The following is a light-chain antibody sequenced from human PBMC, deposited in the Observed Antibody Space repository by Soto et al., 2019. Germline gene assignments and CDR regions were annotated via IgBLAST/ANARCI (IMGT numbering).Light chain of an antibody. CDR2: SAS. J-gene: IGKJ1*01. V-gene: IGKV3-20*01. Sequence: EIVMTQSPGTLSLSPGERATLSCRATQSVIRNFLAWYQQKAGQAPKLLIYSASSRATGIPDRFSGSGSGADFTLTISRLEPEDFAVYYCQQYGSSPWTFGQGTKVDIK. CDR3: QQYGSSPWT. CDR1: QSVIRNF.